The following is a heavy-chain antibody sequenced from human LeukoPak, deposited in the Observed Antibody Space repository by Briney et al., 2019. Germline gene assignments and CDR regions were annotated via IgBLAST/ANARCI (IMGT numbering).Heavy chain of an antibody. CDR1: GFTFSSYS. Sequence: GGSLRLSCAASGFTFSSYSMNWVRQAPGKGLEWVSSISSSSSYIYYADSVKGRFTISRYNDNNSLHMQINSHRAEDADLYHCARTGPCSSTSCYGWRRSYYMDVWGKGTTVTVSS. CDR2: ISSSSSYI. D-gene: IGHD2-2*01. J-gene: IGHJ6*03. V-gene: IGHV3-21*01. CDR3: ARTGPCSSTSCYGWRRSYYMDV.